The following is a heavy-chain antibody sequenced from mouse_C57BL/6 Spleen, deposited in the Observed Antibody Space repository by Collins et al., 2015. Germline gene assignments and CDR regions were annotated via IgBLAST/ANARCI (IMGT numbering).Heavy chain of an antibody. D-gene: IGHD2-3*01. CDR2: INPNNGGT. J-gene: IGHJ2*01. CDR3: ARDDGYYGGYFDY. Sequence: EVQLQQSGPELVKPGASVKISCKASGYTFTDYYMNWVKQSHGKSLEWIGDINPNNGGTSYNQKFKGKATLTVDKSSSTAYMELRSLTSEDSAVYYCARDDGYYGGYFDYWGQGTTLTVSS. V-gene: IGHV1-26*01. CDR1: GYTFTDYY.